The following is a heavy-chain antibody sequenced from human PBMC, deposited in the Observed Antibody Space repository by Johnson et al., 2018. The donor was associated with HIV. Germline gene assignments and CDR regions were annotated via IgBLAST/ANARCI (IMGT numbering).Heavy chain of an antibody. D-gene: IGHD2-8*02. J-gene: IGHJ3*01. CDR3: TTDLPYCTGHDCYNAFHL. V-gene: IGHV3-20*04. CDR2: INWNGDST. Sequence: VQLVESGGRVVRPGGSLRLSCVASGFTFDDYGMHWVRQAPGKGLEWVSGINWNGDSTGYADSVRGRFTISRDNAKNSLFLQMNSLRTEDTAIYYCTTDLPYCTGHDCYNAFHLWGQGAKVTVSS. CDR1: GFTFDDYG.